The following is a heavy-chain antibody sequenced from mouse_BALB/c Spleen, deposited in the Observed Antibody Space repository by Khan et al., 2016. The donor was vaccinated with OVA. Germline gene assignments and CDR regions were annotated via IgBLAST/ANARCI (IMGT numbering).Heavy chain of an antibody. D-gene: IGHD2-2*01. CDR2: IWSAGST. CDR1: GFSLNNYS. J-gene: IGHJ3*01. Sequence: VQLQESGPGLVQPSQSLSITCTVTGFSLNNYSIHWVRQSPGKGLEWLGVIWSAGSTDYNAAFISRLTINKDNSRSQVFFKMNSVQPNDTAIYYCARRGNVYGRGALFAYWGQGTLVTVSA. CDR3: ARRGNVYGRGALFAY. V-gene: IGHV2-2*02.